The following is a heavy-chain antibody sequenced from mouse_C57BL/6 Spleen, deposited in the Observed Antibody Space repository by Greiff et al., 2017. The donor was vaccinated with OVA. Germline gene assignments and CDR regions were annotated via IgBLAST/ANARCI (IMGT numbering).Heavy chain of an antibody. V-gene: IGHV1-52*01. D-gene: IGHD1-1*01. CDR1: GYTFTSYW. Sequence: QVQLQQPGAELVRPGSSVKLSCKASGYTFTSYWMHWVKQRPIQGLEWIGNIYPSASETHYNQKFKDKATLTVDKSSSTAYMQLSSLTSEDSAVYYSARSYYDDSSYGYFDVWGTGTTVTVSS. CDR2: IYPSASET. J-gene: IGHJ1*03. CDR3: ARSYYDDSSYGYFDV.